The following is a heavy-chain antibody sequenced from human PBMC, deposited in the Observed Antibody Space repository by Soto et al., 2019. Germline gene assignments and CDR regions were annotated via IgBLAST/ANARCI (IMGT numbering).Heavy chain of an antibody. V-gene: IGHV3-74*01. CDR1: GFAFSSYW. J-gene: IGHJ4*02. D-gene: IGHD2-15*01. Sequence: EVQLVESGGGLVQPGGSLRLSCAASGFAFSSYWMHWVRQAPGKGLVWVSRIDPYETGIDYADSVKGRFTISRDNAKNTLYLQMNSLRAEDTAVYYCTSETFGGRDSWGQGTLVTVSS. CDR2: IDPYETGI. CDR3: TSETFGGRDS.